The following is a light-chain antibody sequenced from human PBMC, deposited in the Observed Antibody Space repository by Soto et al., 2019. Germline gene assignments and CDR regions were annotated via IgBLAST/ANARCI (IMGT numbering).Light chain of an antibody. CDR2: GAS. V-gene: IGKV3-20*01. CDR1: QSVSSSY. Sequence: EMVLTQSPGTLSLSPGERATLSCRAIQSVSSSYLAWYQQKPGQAPRLLIYGASSRATGIPDRFSGSGSGTDFTLTISRLEPEDFAVYYCQQYGSSLPWTLGQGTKVDIK. CDR3: QQYGSSLPWT. J-gene: IGKJ1*01.